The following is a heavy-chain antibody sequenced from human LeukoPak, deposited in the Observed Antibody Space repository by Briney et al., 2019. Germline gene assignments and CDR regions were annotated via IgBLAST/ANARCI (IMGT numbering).Heavy chain of an antibody. V-gene: IGHV3-23*01. J-gene: IGHJ4*02. D-gene: IGHD3-22*01. CDR2: ISGSGGST. CDR3: AGYDTYYYDSSGISPFDY. Sequence: GGSLRLSCAASGFTFSSYAMSWVRQAPGKGLEWVSAISGSGGSTYCADSVKGRFTISRDNSKNTLYLQMNSLRAEDTAVYYCAGYDTYYYDSSGISPFDYWGQGTLITVSS. CDR1: GFTFSSYA.